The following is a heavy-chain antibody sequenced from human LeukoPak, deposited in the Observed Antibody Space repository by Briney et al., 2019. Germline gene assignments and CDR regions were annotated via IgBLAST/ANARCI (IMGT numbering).Heavy chain of an antibody. V-gene: IGHV4-39*07. Sequence: PSETLSLTCNVSGDAVINNHYYWGWIRQSPGKGLEWIANIFYSGALFSRGDTYYNPSLKSRVTISVDTSKNQFSLKVRSVTAADTAVYYCASWRGYRGYDYGFDYWGQGTLATVSS. CDR2: IFYSGALFSRGDT. J-gene: IGHJ4*02. D-gene: IGHD5-12*01. CDR3: ASWRGYRGYDYGFDY. CDR1: GDAVINNHYY.